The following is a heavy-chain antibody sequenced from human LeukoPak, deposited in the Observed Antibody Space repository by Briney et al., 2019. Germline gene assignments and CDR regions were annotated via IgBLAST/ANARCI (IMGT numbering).Heavy chain of an antibody. Sequence: GGSLRLSCAASEFTFSNSEMNWVRQAPGKGLEWLSFISITGGTTHYAVSVKGRFTISRDNAQSSLFLQMNNLRAEDTAVYYCGRLTAYYSDYWGQGTLVTVSS. V-gene: IGHV3-48*03. J-gene: IGHJ4*02. CDR3: GRLTAYYSDY. CDR2: ISITGGTT. CDR1: EFTFSNSE.